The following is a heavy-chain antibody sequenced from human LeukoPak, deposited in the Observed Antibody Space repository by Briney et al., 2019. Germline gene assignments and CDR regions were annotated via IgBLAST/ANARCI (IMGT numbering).Heavy chain of an antibody. V-gene: IGHV3-49*03. CDR1: GFTFGDYA. J-gene: IGHJ5*02. CDR2: IRSKAYGGTT. CDR3: TRDPHYCSSSSCYYHEFDP. Sequence: GGSLRLSCTASGFTFGDYAMTWFRQAPGKGLEWVGFIRSKAYGGTTEYAASVKGRFTISRDDSKSIAYLQMNSLKTEDTAVYYCTRDPHYCSSSSCYYHEFDPWGQGTLVTVSS. D-gene: IGHD2-2*01.